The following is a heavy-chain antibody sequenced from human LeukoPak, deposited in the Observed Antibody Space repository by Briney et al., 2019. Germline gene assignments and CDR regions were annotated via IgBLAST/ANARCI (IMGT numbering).Heavy chain of an antibody. D-gene: IGHD4-11*01. CDR2: IYPSGST. V-gene: IGHV4-38-2*01. CDR3: ARSTVTTPWYFDY. J-gene: IGHJ4*02. CDR1: GYSISSGYY. Sequence: SETLSLTCAVSGYSISSGYYWGWIRQPPGKGLEWIAIIYPSGSTYYNPSLKSRVTISVDTSKNQFSLKMTPVTAAGTAVYYCARSTVTTPWYFDYWGQGTLVTVSS.